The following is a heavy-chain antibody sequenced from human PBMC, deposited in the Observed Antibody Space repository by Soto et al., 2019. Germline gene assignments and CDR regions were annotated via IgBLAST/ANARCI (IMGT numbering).Heavy chain of an antibody. CDR2: LYRTDGT. J-gene: IGHJ3*01. V-gene: IGHV3-53*01. Sequence: DVHLEESGGGLIQPGGSLRLSCAASGFSFGGKNYLTWVRQPPGKGLEWVSGLYRTDGTYYADSVKGRFSVSRDNSKNTFSLQLHSLIPEDTALYFFATCLQREHAFEVWCRGTMVTVSS. CDR3: ATCLQREHAFEV. CDR1: GFSFGGKNY.